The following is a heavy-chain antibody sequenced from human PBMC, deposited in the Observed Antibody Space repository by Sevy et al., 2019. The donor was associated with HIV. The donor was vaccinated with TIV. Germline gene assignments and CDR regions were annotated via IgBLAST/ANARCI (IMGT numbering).Heavy chain of an antibody. V-gene: IGHV3-9*03. CDR2: ISWNSGSI. CDR1: GFTFDDYA. D-gene: IGHD3-16*02. J-gene: IGHJ4*02. Sequence: GGSLRLSCAASGFTFDDYAMHWVRQAPGKDLEWVSGISWNSGSIDYAGSVKGRFTISRDKAKNSLYLQLNILKDEDMALYYCAKGNMMLTFGGIVVNYFDDWGQGTLVTVSS. CDR3: AKGNMMLTFGGIVVNYFDD.